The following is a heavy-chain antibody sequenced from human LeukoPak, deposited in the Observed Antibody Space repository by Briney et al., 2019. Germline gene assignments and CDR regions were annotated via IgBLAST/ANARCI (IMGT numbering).Heavy chain of an antibody. CDR3: ARGSDYGDYVDY. Sequence: KSSETLSLTCTVSGGSISSYYWSWIRQPAGKGLEWIGRIYTSGSTNYNPSLKSRVTISVDTSKNQFSLKLSSVTAADTAVYYCARGSDYGDYVDYWGQGTLVTVSS. CDR2: IYTSGST. CDR1: GGSISSYY. V-gene: IGHV4-4*07. D-gene: IGHD4-17*01. J-gene: IGHJ4*02.